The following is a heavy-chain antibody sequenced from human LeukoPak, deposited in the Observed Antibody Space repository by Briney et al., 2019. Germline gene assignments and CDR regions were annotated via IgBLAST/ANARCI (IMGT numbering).Heavy chain of an antibody. CDR3: AREAKDFWSGYPVYFDY. CDR1: GGSISSSSYY. J-gene: IGHJ4*02. V-gene: IGHV4-39*02. D-gene: IGHD3-3*01. CDR2: IYYTGST. Sequence: SETLSLTCTVSGGSISSSSYYWGWIRQPPGKGLEWIGSIYYTGSTYYHPSLKSRVTISVDTSKNQFSLKLSSVTAADTAVYYCAREAKDFWSGYPVYFDYWGQGTLVTVSS.